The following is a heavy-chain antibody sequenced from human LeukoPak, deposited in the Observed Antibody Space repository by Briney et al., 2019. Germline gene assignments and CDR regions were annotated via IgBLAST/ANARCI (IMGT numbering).Heavy chain of an antibody. J-gene: IGHJ4*02. V-gene: IGHV4-39*01. CDR2: IYYGGST. Sequence: SETLSLTCTVSGGSISSSSYYWGWIRQPPGKGLEWIGRIYYGGSTFYNRALKSRVTISVDTSKNQFSPKLSSVTAADTAVYYCAGQGRPGFASGYWGQGTLVSVSS. CDR1: GGSISSSSYY. CDR3: AGQGRPGFASGY. D-gene: IGHD3-10*01.